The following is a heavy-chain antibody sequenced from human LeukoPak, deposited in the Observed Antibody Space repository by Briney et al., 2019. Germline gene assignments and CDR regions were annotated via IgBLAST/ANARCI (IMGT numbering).Heavy chain of an antibody. Sequence: PGGSLRLSCAASGFTFSSYWMSWVRQAPGKGLEWVANIKQDGSEKSYVDSVKGRFTISRDNAKNSLYLQMNSLRAEDTAVYHCARAYDILTSYSYFDSWGQGTLVTVSS. CDR1: GFTFSSYW. V-gene: IGHV3-7*04. D-gene: IGHD3-9*01. CDR3: ARAYDILTSYSYFDS. J-gene: IGHJ4*02. CDR2: IKQDGSEK.